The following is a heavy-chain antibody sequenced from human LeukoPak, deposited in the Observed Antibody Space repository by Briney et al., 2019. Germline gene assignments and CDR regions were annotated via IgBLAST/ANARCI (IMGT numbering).Heavy chain of an antibody. CDR1: GFTFSNYA. D-gene: IGHD2-2*02. CDR3: AKDVGYCSSSTCYKPFDY. Sequence: GGPLRLSCAASGFTFSNYAMSWVRQAPGEGLEWVSAFSDSGGNTYYADSVKGRFTISRDNSKNTLYLQMNSLRAEDTAVYYCAKDVGYCSSSTCYKPFDYWGQGTLVTVTS. V-gene: IGHV3-23*01. CDR2: FSDSGGNT. J-gene: IGHJ4*02.